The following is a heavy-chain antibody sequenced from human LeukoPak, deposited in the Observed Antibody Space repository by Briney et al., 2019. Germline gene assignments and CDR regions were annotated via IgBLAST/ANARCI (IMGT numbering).Heavy chain of an antibody. CDR1: GGTFSSYA. CDR2: IIPIFGTA. V-gene: IGHV1-69*05. J-gene: IGHJ2*01. CDR3: ARGILGQGYFDL. Sequence: VKVSCKASGGTFSSYAISWVRQAPGQGLEWMGGIIPIFGTANYAQKFQGRVTITTDESTSTAYMELSSLRSEDTAVYYCARGILGQGYFDLWGRDTLVTVSS. D-gene: IGHD3/OR15-3a*01.